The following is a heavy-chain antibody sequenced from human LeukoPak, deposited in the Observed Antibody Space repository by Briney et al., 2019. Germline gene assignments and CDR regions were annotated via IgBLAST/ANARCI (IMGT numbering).Heavy chain of an antibody. J-gene: IGHJ4*02. Sequence: PGESLKISCKGSGYSFTSYWIGWVRQMPGKGLEWMGIIYPGDSDTRYSPSFQGQVTISADKSISTAYLQWSSLKASDTAMYYCARRFGSGDYVGNYFDYWGQGTLVTVSS. D-gene: IGHD4-17*01. CDR2: IYPGDSDT. CDR3: ARRFGSGDYVGNYFDY. V-gene: IGHV5-51*01. CDR1: GYSFTSYW.